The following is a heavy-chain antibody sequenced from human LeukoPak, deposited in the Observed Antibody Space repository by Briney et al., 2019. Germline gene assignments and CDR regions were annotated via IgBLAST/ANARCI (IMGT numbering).Heavy chain of an antibody. CDR1: GFTLGSYW. D-gene: IGHD3-22*01. CDR2: VNTDGSST. Sequence: GSLILSCAVSGFTLGSYWMHWVRQAPGQGLAWVSRVNTDGSSTTYAESVKGRFTISKDNAKNTLYLQMNGLRAEDTAVYYCARELGVGVIGDAFDIWGQGTVVTVSS. V-gene: IGHV3-74*01. CDR3: ARELGVGVIGDAFDI. J-gene: IGHJ3*02.